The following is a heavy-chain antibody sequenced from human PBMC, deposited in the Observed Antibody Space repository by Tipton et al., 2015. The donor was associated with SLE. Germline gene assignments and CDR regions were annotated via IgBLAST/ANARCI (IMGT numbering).Heavy chain of an antibody. Sequence: SLRLSCAASGFSFSSYWMHWVRQTPGKGLVWVSRINTEGTAPSYADSVRGRFTISRDNSKNTVDLQMNSLRVEDTATYYCAKEYSSLSRGSFDLWGQGALVTVSS. V-gene: IGHV3-74*01. CDR1: GFSFSSYW. CDR2: INTEGTAP. CDR3: AKEYSSLSRGSFDL. D-gene: IGHD2/OR15-2a*01. J-gene: IGHJ5*02.